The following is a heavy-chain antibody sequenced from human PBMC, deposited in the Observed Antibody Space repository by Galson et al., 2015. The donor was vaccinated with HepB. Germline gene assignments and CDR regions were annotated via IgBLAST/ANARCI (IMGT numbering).Heavy chain of an antibody. J-gene: IGHJ4*02. Sequence: SLRLSCAPSGFTFDDYAMHWVRQAPGKGLEWVAVIWYDGSDKYYADSVKGRFTISRDNSKNTLYLQMNSLRAEDTAVYYCATDRERDGNNAGFDYWGQGTLVIVSS. D-gene: IGHD5-24*01. CDR2: IWYDGSDK. CDR3: ATDRERDGNNAGFDY. CDR1: GFTFDDYA. V-gene: IGHV3-33*08.